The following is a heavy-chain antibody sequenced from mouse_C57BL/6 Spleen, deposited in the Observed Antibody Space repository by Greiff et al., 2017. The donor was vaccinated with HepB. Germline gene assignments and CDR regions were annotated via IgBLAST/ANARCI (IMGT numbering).Heavy chain of an antibody. CDR3: TRIYGSSTGYAMDY. J-gene: IGHJ4*01. CDR2: IDPETGGT. V-gene: IGHV1-15*01. CDR1: GYTFTDYE. Sequence: QVQLQQSGAELVRPGASVTLSCKASGYTFTDYEMHWVKQTPVHGLEWIGAIDPETGGTAYNQKFKGKAILTADKSSSTAYMELRSLTSEDSAVYYCTRIYGSSTGYAMDYWGQGTSVTVSS. D-gene: IGHD1-1*01.